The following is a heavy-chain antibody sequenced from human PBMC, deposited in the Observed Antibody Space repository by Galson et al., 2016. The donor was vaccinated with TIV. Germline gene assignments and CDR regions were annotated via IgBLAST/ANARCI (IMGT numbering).Heavy chain of an antibody. Sequence: SLRLSCAASGFTFDDYGMSWVRQAPGKGLEWVSGINWNGGSTGYADSVKGRFTISRDNAKNSLYLQMNILRAEDTALYYCARDPLYCCGDCYSAYWGQGTPVTVSS. CDR1: GFTFDDYG. V-gene: IGHV3-20*04. CDR3: ARDPLYCCGDCYSAY. CDR2: INWNGGST. D-gene: IGHD2-21*01. J-gene: IGHJ4*02.